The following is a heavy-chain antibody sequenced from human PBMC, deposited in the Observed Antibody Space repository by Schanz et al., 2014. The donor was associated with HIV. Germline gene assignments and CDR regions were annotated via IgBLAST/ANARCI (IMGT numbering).Heavy chain of an antibody. J-gene: IGHJ6*02. CDR2: ISYDGRNK. CDR1: GFTFNNYG. V-gene: IGHV3-30*18. D-gene: IGHD3-22*01. Sequence: QVQLVESGGGVVQPGRSLRLSCEASGFTFNNYGMHWVRQAPGKGLEWVAVISYDGRNKYFADSVKGRFTISRDNSKNTLYLQMKSPRAADTAVYYCAKDRNYYDSKYIGKGNYYYYYGMDVWGQGTTVTVS. CDR3: AKDRNYYDSKYIGKGNYYYYYGMDV.